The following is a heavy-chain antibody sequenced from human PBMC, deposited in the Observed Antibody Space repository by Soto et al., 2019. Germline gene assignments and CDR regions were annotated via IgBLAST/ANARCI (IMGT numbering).Heavy chain of an antibody. CDR1: GFTFSSYA. CDR2: ISGSGVST. V-gene: IGHV3-23*01. J-gene: IGHJ4*02. D-gene: IGHD2-15*01. CDR3: AKGKGYCSGGSCYLIDY. Sequence: GGSLRLSCAASGFTFSSYAMSWVRQAPGKGLEWVSAISGSGVSTYYADSVKGRFTISRDNSKNTLYLQMNSLRAEDTAVYYCAKGKGYCSGGSCYLIDYWGQGTLVTVSS.